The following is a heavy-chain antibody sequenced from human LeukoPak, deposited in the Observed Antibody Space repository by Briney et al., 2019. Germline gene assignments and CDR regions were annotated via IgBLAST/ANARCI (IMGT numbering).Heavy chain of an antibody. J-gene: IGHJ4*02. Sequence: ASVKVSCKASGVTFSSNAISWVRQAPGQGLEWLGGIIPIFGTANYAQKFQGRVTITADKSTSTAYMELSSLRSEDTAVYYCARAMGSSGTIDYWGQGTLVTVSS. CDR3: ARAMGSSGTIDY. CDR1: GVTFSSNA. V-gene: IGHV1-69*06. D-gene: IGHD6-19*01. CDR2: IIPIFGTA.